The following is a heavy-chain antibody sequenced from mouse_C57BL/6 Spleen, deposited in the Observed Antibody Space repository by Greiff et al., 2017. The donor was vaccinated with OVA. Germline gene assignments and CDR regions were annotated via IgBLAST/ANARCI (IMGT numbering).Heavy chain of an antibody. CDR2: INPSSGYT. Sequence: VQRVESGAELARPGASVKMSCKASGYTFTSYTMHWVKQRPGQGLEWIGYINPSSGYTKYNQKFKDKATLTADKSSSTAYMQLSSLTSEDSAVYYCARRASYYYGSSYYFDYWGQGTTLTVSS. CDR1: GYTFTSYT. D-gene: IGHD1-1*01. V-gene: IGHV1-4*01. J-gene: IGHJ2*01. CDR3: ARRASYYYGSSYYFDY.